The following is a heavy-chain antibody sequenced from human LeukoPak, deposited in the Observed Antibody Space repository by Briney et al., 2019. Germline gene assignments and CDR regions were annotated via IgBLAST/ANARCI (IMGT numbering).Heavy chain of an antibody. V-gene: IGHV3-48*02. CDR3: ARGSSSWGKGDY. CDR2: ISSSSSTI. J-gene: IGHJ4*02. Sequence: GGSLRLSCAASGFNVSSNYMTWVRQAPGKGREWVSYISSSSSTIYYADSVKGRFTISRDNAKNSLYLQMSSLRDEDTAVYYCARGSSSWGKGDYWGQGTLVTVSS. D-gene: IGHD6-13*01. CDR1: GFNVSSNY.